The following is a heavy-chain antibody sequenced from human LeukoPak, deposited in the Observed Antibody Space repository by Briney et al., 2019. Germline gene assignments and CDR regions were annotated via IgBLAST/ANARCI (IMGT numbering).Heavy chain of an antibody. V-gene: IGHV3-48*01. CDR3: AREDYYDSSGYYSPQYYFDY. J-gene: IGHJ4*02. D-gene: IGHD3-22*01. CDR1: GFTFSSSYS. CDR2: ISLTTTTV. Sequence: GGSLRLSCAASGFTFSSSYSMNWVRQAPGKGLEWVAHISLTTTTVSYADSVKGRFTMSRDNAKNTLYLQMNSLRAEDTAVYYCAREDYYDSSGYYSPQYYFDYWGQGTLVTVSS.